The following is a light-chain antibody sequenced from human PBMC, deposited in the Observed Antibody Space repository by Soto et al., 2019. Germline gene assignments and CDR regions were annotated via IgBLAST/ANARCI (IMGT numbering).Light chain of an antibody. J-gene: IGKJ1*01. CDR3: QQYNSYSRT. CDR2: KAS. V-gene: IGKV1-5*03. CDR1: QSISTS. Sequence: DIQMTQSPSTLSAFVGDRVTITCRASQSISTSLAWYQQKTGKAPKLLIYKASSLESGVPARFSGSGSATEFTLSISSLQPDDFATYYCQQYNSYSRTFGQGTKVDIK.